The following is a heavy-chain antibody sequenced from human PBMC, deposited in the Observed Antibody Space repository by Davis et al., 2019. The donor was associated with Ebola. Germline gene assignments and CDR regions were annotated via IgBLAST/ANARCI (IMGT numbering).Heavy chain of an antibody. V-gene: IGHV3-72*01. J-gene: IGHJ4*02. CDR2: IRSKSASYTT. CDR1: GFSFSDHY. D-gene: IGHD1-26*01. Sequence: LSLTCAASGFSFSDHYMDWFRQAPGKGLEWVGRIRSKSASYTTEYAASVKGRFTVSRDDSQNSLYLQMNSLKSEDTAVYFCARDSRSYSFDYWGQGTLVTVSS. CDR3: ARDSRSYSFDY.